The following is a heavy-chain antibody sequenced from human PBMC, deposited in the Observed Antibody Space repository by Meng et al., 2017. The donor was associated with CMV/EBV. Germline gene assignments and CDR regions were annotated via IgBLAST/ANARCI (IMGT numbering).Heavy chain of an antibody. Sequence: SSSSYSWGWIRQPPGKGLEWIGSIYYSGSTYYNPSLKSRVTISVDTSKNQFSLKLSSVTAADTAVYYCARHHPRLRYFDWFPNWFDPWGQGTLVTVSS. V-gene: IGHV4-39*01. J-gene: IGHJ5*02. CDR3: ARHHPRLRYFDWFPNWFDP. D-gene: IGHD3-9*01. CDR2: IYYSGST. CDR1: SSSSYS.